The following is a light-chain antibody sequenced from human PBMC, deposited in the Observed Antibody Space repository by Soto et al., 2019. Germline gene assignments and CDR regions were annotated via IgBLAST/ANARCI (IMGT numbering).Light chain of an antibody. J-gene: IGLJ2*01. V-gene: IGLV2-8*01. CDR3: TSYAGSNIPVV. Sequence: ALTQPPSASGSPGQSVTISCTGTSSDVGGYNFVSWYQQHPGKAPKLMIYEVSKRPSGVPDRFSGSKSGNTASLTVSGLQADDEADYYCTSYAGSNIPVVFGGGTQLTVL. CDR2: EVS. CDR1: SSDVGGYNF.